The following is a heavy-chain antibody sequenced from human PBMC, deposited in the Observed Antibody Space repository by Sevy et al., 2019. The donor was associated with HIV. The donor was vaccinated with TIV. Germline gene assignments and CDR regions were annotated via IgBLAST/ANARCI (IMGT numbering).Heavy chain of an antibody. D-gene: IGHD2-21*01. CDR2: IVGSGRTT. J-gene: IGHJ4*02. CDR3: AKDLSHCVGDCHSPYYFDY. Sequence: GGSLRLSCAASGFTFTNYAINWVRQAPGKGLEWVSGIVGSGRTTYYADSVKARFTISRDNSRNTRYLQMNSLTAEDTAVYYCAKDLSHCVGDCHSPYYFDYWGQGTLVTVSS. CDR1: GFTFTNYA. V-gene: IGHV3-23*01.